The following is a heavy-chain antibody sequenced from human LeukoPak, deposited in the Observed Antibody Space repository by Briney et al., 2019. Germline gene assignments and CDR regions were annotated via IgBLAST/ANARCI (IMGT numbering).Heavy chain of an antibody. CDR2: IKSKTDGGTT. Sequence: KTGGSLRLSCAASGFAFNNAWMSWVRQAPGKGLEWVGRIKSKTDGGTTDYAAPVKGRFTISRDDSKTTLYLQMNSLKTEDTAVYYCTRVAAAGHNDYWGQGTLVTVPS. V-gene: IGHV3-15*01. D-gene: IGHD6-13*01. J-gene: IGHJ4*02. CDR3: TRVAAAGHNDY. CDR1: GFAFNNAW.